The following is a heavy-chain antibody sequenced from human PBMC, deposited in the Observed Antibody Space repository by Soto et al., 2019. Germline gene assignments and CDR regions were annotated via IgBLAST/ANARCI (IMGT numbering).Heavy chain of an antibody. D-gene: IGHD3-3*01. V-gene: IGHV5-10-1*03. CDR2: IDPSDSYT. Sequence: EVQLVPSGAEVKKPGESLRIACKGSGYTFTDYWINWVRQMPGKGLEWMGRIDPSDSYTKYSPSFQGHVTISADKSISTAYLEWSSLEASDTAMYYCARARSITIFGVVGFEMDVWGQGTTVTVSS. J-gene: IGHJ6*02. CDR1: GYTFTDYW. CDR3: ARARSITIFGVVGFEMDV.